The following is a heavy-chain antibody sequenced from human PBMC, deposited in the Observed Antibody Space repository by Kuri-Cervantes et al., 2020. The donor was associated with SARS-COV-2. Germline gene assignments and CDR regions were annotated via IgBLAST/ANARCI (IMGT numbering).Heavy chain of an antibody. V-gene: IGHV4-31*03. D-gene: IGHD3-10*01. Sequence: SETLSLTCNVSGASISRGGDFWSWIRQHPGKGLEWIGYIYYSGFTYYNPSLKSRISISVDTSGNQFSLKVRSVTAADTAVYYCARDLRGGDYWGQGTLVTVSS. CDR3: ARDLRGGDY. J-gene: IGHJ4*02. CDR2: IYYSGFT. CDR1: GASISRGGDF.